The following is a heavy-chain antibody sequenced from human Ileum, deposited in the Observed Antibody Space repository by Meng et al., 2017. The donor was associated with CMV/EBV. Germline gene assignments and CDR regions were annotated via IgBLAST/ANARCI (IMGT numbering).Heavy chain of an antibody. CDR2: IHPTGTT. Sequence: QLQLKESGPRLLQPSETLSLTCTVTGGSLTSYHWTWIRQPAGKGLEWIGRIHPTGTTDDNPSLRSRVSMSLDKSKNQFSLKLTSVTAADTAVYYCARAAARGVPVDLWGQGTLVTVSS. J-gene: IGHJ5*02. V-gene: IGHV4-4*07. CDR3: ARAAARGVPVDL. CDR1: GGSLTSYH. D-gene: IGHD3-10*01.